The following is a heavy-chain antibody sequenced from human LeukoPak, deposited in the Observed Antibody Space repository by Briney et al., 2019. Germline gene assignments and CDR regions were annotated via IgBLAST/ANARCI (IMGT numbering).Heavy chain of an antibody. CDR3: ARLSAMVRGPEDIYYFEY. CDR1: GFSFSTYW. J-gene: IGHJ4*02. CDR2: IRQDGSEK. V-gene: IGHV3-7*01. D-gene: IGHD3-10*01. Sequence: PGGSLRLSCEASGFSFSTYWMSWVRQAPGKGLEWVANIRQDGSEKYYVDSVKGRFTISRDIAKKSLYLQMNSLRAEDTAVYYCARLSAMVRGPEDIYYFEYWGQGTLATVSS.